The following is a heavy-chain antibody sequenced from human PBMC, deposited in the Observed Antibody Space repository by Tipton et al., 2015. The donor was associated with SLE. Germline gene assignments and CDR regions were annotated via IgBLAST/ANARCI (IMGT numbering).Heavy chain of an antibody. J-gene: IGHJ3*02. Sequence: SLRLSCAASGFTFSNAWMSWVRQAPGKGLEGVSVIYSGGSTYYADSVKGRFTISRDNSKNTLYLQMNSLRAEDTAVYYCAREGKRTVRSTVSFDIWGQGPMVPVSS. V-gene: IGHV3-66*01. CDR2: IYSGGST. CDR1: GFTFSNAW. CDR3: AREGKRTVRSTVSFDI. D-gene: IGHD2-2*01.